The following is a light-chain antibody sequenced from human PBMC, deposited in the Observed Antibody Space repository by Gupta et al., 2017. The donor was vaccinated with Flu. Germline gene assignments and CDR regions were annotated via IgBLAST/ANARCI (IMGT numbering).Light chain of an antibody. CDR1: SSNIGINY. J-gene: IGLJ2*01. CDR3: GTWDNSLTAVV. CDR2: DND. Sequence: GTISCSGSSSNIGINYVSWYQQLPGTAPQLLIYDNDKRPSGIPDRFSASKSGTSATLGITGLQTGDEADYYCGTWDNSLTAVVFGGGTKLAVL. V-gene: IGLV1-51*01.